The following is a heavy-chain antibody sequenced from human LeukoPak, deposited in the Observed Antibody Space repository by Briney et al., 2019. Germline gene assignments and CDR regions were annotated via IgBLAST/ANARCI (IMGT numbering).Heavy chain of an antibody. CDR2: IKQDGSEK. D-gene: IGHD2-2*01. Sequence: GGSLRLSSAASGFTFSSYWMSWVRQAPGKGLEWVANIKQDGSEKYYVDSVKGRFTISRDNAKNSLYLQMNSLRAEDTAVYYCARERQCSSTSCPVPDYWGQGTLVTVSS. CDR1: GFTFSSYW. J-gene: IGHJ4*02. CDR3: ARERQCSSTSCPVPDY. V-gene: IGHV3-7*01.